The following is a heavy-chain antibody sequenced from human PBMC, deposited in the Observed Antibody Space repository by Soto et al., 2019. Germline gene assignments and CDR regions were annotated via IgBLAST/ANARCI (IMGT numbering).Heavy chain of an antibody. V-gene: IGHV3-53*01. CDR3: ARADSRPNDAFDI. CDR1: GFTVSSNY. J-gene: IGHJ3*02. CDR2: IYRDGTT. Sequence: LRLSCAASGFTVSSNYMSWVRQAPGKRLEWVSIIYRDGTTYYAASVQGRFTIFRDNSENTLYLQMNSLRAEDTAMYYCARADSRPNDAFDIWGQGTMVTVSS. D-gene: IGHD3-3*01.